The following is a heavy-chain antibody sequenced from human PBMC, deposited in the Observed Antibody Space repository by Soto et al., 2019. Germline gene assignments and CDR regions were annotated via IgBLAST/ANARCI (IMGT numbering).Heavy chain of an antibody. J-gene: IGHJ4*02. V-gene: IGHV4-31*03. CDR3: ASQATGWYPDY. D-gene: IGHD6-19*01. CDR1: GGSISSGGYY. CDR2: IYDSGST. Sequence: QVELQESGPGLVKPSHTLSLTCTVSGGSISSGGYYWSWVRQHPGKGQEWIGYIYDSGSTYYNPSLKSRVTISIDTSKNQFSLKLTSVTAADTSVYYCASQATGWYPDYWGQGTLVTVSS.